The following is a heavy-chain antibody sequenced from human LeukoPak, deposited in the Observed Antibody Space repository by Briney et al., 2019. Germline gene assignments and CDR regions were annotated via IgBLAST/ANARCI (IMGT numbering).Heavy chain of an antibody. V-gene: IGHV3-9*01. CDR1: GFTFDDYA. D-gene: IGHD4-17*01. CDR3: AKASYGDYYFDY. Sequence: GRSLRLSCAASGFTFDDYAMHWVRQAPGKGLEWVSGISWNSGSIGYADSVKGRFTISRDNAKNSLYLQMNSLRAGDTALYYCAKASYGDYYFDYWGQGTLVTVSS. CDR2: ISWNSGSI. J-gene: IGHJ4*02.